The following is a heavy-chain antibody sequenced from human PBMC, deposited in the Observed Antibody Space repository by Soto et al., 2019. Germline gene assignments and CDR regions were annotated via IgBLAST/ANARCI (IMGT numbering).Heavy chain of an antibody. Sequence: EVQLVESGGGLVQSGGSLRLSCAASGFTFSSYWMHWVRQAPGKGLVWVSRIKGDGISTNYADSVKGRFTISRDNAKDTVFLQMNRLSADDTAVYSCARGAMGNYYNDYWGQGTQVTVSS. V-gene: IGHV3-74*01. CDR1: GFTFSSYW. CDR2: IKGDGIST. CDR3: ARGAMGNYYNDY. D-gene: IGHD3-10*01. J-gene: IGHJ4*02.